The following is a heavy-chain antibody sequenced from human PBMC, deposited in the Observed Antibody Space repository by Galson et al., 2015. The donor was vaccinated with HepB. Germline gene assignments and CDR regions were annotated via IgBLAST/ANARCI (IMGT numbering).Heavy chain of an antibody. CDR1: GFTFSSYA. J-gene: IGHJ4*02. D-gene: IGHD2-15*01. Sequence: SLRLSCAASGFTFSSYAMSWVSQAPGKGLEWVANIKQDGSEKYYVDSVKGRFTISRDNAKNSLYLQMNSLRAEDTAVYYCARVVVAATLVFDYWGQGTLVTVSS. V-gene: IGHV3-7*03. CDR3: ARVVVAATLVFDY. CDR2: IKQDGSEK.